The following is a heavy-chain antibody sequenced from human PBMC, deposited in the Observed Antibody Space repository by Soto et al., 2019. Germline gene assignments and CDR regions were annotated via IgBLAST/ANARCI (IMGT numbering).Heavy chain of an antibody. D-gene: IGHD4-17*01. V-gene: IGHV3-21*01. Sequence: GGSLRLSCAASGFTFSSYIMNWVRQAPGKGLEWVSSISSSSSYIYYADSVKGRFTISRDNAKNSLYLQMNSLRAEDTAVYYCARDSTTVTTNWFDPWGQATLVTVSS. CDR3: ARDSTTVTTNWFDP. CDR1: GFTFSSYI. J-gene: IGHJ5*02. CDR2: ISSSSSYI.